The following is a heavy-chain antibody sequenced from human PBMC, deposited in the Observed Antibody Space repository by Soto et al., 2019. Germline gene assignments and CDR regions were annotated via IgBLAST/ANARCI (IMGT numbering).Heavy chain of an antibody. J-gene: IGHJ1*01. CDR2: ISGSGGST. V-gene: IGHV3-23*01. Sequence: GGSLRLSCAASGFTFSTYAMDWVRQAPGKGLEWVSSISGSGGSTYYAGSVKGRFTVSRDNSKNTLFLQMNSLRAEDTAIYYCAKDFGDSIFQDWGQGNLVTVSS. D-gene: IGHD2-21*02. CDR3: AKDFGDSIFQD. CDR1: GFTFSTYA.